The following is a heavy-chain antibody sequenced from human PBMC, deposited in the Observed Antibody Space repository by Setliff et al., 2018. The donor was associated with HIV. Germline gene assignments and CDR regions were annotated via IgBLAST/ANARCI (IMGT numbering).Heavy chain of an antibody. CDR2: IIPISGTA. V-gene: IGHV1-46*01. D-gene: IGHD1-1*01. CDR1: GYTFTSYY. J-gene: IGHJ4*02. Sequence: ASVKVSCKASGYTFTSYYMHWVRQAPGQGLEWMGGIIPISGTAVYAQNFRGRVTVATDDSTNTAYMEISSLKSDDTAVYFCARVGGIELWNQAYFDYWGQGTLVTVSS. CDR3: ARVGGIELWNQAYFDY.